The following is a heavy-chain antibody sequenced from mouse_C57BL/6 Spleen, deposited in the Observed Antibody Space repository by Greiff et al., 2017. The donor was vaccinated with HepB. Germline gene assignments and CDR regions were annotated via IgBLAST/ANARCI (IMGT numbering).Heavy chain of an antibody. CDR2: ISSGSSTI. V-gene: IGHV5-17*01. J-gene: IGHJ3*01. Sequence: DVQLVESGGGLVKPGGSLKLSCAASGFTFSDYGMHWVRQAPEKGLEWVAYISSGSSTIYYADTVKGRFTISRDNAKNTLFLQMTSLRSEDTAMYYCARERGDYSWFAYWGQGTLVTVSA. CDR1: GFTFSDYG. D-gene: IGHD1-1*01. CDR3: ARERGDYSWFAY.